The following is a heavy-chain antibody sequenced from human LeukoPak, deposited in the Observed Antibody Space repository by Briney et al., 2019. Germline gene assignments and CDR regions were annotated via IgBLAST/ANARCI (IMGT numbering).Heavy chain of an antibody. D-gene: IGHD3-10*01. CDR2: INARATSP. CDR3: AKESWFGEPSLDH. Sequence: GGALRLSCAASGFTFSGYAMSWVRQAPGKGLEWVASINARATSPYYADSVKGRFTISRDNAENTLHLQMSSLRADDTAVYHCAKESWFGEPSLDHWGQGALVTVSA. CDR1: GFTFSGYA. J-gene: IGHJ4*02. V-gene: IGHV3-23*01.